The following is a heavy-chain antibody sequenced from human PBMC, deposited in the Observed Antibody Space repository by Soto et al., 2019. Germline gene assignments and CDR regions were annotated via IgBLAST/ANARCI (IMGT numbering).Heavy chain of an antibody. CDR2: INAGNGDT. CDR3: ARRSPPYGIDY. V-gene: IGHV1-3*01. J-gene: IGHJ4*02. Sequence: QVQLVQSGAEVKRPGASVKVSCKASGYTFITNAIHWVRQAPGQRLEWLGWINAGNGDTTYSQRFQGRVPITRDTAASTSYLELSSLTSEDTAVYYCARRSPPYGIDYWGQGTLVTVSA. CDR1: GYTFITNA. D-gene: IGHD4-17*01.